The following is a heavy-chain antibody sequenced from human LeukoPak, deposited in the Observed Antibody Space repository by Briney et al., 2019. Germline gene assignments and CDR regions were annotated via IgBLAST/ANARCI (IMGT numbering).Heavy chain of an antibody. Sequence: PSETLSLTCTVSGGSISSSSYYWGWIRQPPGKGLEWIGSIYYSGTTHYNPSLKSRVTVSVDTSKNQFSLKLSSVTAGDTAVYYCARQAIHCSGGRCYRRFDYWGQGTLVTVSS. CDR2: IYYSGTT. J-gene: IGHJ4*02. CDR1: GGSISSSSYY. V-gene: IGHV4-39*01. CDR3: ARQAIHCSGGRCYRRFDY. D-gene: IGHD2-15*01.